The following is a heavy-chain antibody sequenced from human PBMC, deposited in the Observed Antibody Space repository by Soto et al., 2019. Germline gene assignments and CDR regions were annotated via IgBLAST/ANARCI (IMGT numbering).Heavy chain of an antibody. CDR3: ARGRLCLGELSLYRV. D-gene: IGHD3-16*02. CDR1: GYTFTSYG. Sequence: GASVKVSCKASGYTFTSYGISWVRQAPGQGLEWMGWISAYNGNTNYAQKLQGRVTMTTDTSTSTAYMELRSLRSDDTAVYYCARGRLCLGELSLYRVWGQGTLVTVSS. CDR2: ISAYNGNT. V-gene: IGHV1-18*01. J-gene: IGHJ4*02.